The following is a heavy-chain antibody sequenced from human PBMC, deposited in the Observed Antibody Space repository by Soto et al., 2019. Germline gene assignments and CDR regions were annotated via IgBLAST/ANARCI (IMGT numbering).Heavy chain of an antibody. D-gene: IGHD6-19*01. CDR1: GFTFSSYA. J-gene: IGHJ2*01. V-gene: IGHV3-23*01. CDR2: ISGSGGST. Sequence: EVQLLESGGGLVQPGGSLRLSCAASGFTFSSYAMSWVRQALGKGLEWVSAISGSGGSTYYADSVKGRFTISRDNSKNTLYLQMNSLRAEDTAVYYCAKDGIAVAGTYWYFDLWGRGTLVTVSS. CDR3: AKDGIAVAGTYWYFDL.